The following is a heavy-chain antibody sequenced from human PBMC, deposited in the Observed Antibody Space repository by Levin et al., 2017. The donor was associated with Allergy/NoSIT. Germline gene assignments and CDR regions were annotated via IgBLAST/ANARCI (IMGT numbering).Heavy chain of an antibody. Sequence: GGSLRLSCAASGFTFDDYAMHWVRQAPGKGLEWVSGISWNSGSIGYADSVKGRFTISRDNAKNSLYLQMNSLRAEDTALYYCAKDEGFDYYGSGSAEWGQGTLVTVSS. CDR1: GFTFDDYA. CDR2: ISWNSGSI. J-gene: IGHJ4*02. CDR3: AKDEGFDYYGSGSAE. V-gene: IGHV3-9*01. D-gene: IGHD3-10*01.